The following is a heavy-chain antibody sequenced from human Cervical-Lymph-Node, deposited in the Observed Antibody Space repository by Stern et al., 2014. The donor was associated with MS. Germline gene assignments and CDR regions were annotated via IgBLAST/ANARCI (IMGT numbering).Heavy chain of an antibody. V-gene: IGHV3-21*01. CDR3: ARVNEGFWYFDL. Sequence: EVQLEESGGGLVKPGGSLRLSCVASGFTFSAYTMDWVRPAPGQVLEWVSSISTSGNFIHYADSMKGRFTISRDNAKNSLYLQMNSLRIEDTAVYYCARVNEGFWYFDLWGRGTLVSVSS. J-gene: IGHJ2*01. CDR1: GFTFSAYT. CDR2: ISTSGNFI.